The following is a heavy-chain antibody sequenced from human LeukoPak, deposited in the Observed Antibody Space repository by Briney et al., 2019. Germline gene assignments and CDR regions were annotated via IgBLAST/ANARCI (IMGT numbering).Heavy chain of an antibody. CDR3: AREAMVSRGFDP. V-gene: IGHV4-59*01. D-gene: IGHD5-18*01. CDR1: GGSISSYY. J-gene: IGHJ5*02. CDR2: IYYSGST. Sequence: SETLSLTCTVSGGSISSYYWSWIRQPPGKGREWIGYIYYSGSTNYNPSLKSRVTISVDTSKNQFSLKLSSVTAADTAVYYCAREAMVSRGFDPWGQGTLVTVSS.